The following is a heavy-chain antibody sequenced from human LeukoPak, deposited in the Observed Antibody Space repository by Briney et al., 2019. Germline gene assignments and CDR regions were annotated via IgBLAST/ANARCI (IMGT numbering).Heavy chain of an antibody. V-gene: IGHV1-2*04. Sequence: GASVKVSCKASGGTFSSYAISWVRQAPGQGLEWMGWINPNSGGTNYAQKFQGWVTMTRDTSISTAYMELSRLRSDDTAVYYCARDLGDIWGQGTMVTVSS. CDR3: ARDLGDI. CDR1: GGTFSSYA. CDR2: INPNSGGT. J-gene: IGHJ3*02.